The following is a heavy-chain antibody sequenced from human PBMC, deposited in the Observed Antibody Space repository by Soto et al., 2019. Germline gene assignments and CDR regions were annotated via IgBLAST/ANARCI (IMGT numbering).Heavy chain of an antibody. CDR3: ATPGVAGSGGKNPL. D-gene: IGHD2-15*01. CDR1: GGTFSSYT. CDR2: IIPILGIA. Sequence: QVQLVQSGAEVKKPGSSVKVSCKASGGTFSSYTISWVRQAPGQGLEWMGRIIPILGIANYAQKFQGRVTITADKSTSTAYMELSSLRSEDTAVYYCATPGVAGSGGKNPLWGQGTLVTVSS. V-gene: IGHV1-69*02. J-gene: IGHJ4*02.